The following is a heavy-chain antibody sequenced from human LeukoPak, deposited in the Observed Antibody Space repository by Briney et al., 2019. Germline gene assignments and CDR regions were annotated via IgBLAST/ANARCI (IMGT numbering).Heavy chain of an antibody. Sequence: PGGSLRLSCAASGFTFDDYAMHWVRQAPGKGLEWVAVISYDVSNKYYADSVKGRFTSSRDNSKNTLYLQMDSLRVEDTAVYYCARAGTTGAFDIWGQGTMVTVSS. CDR2: ISYDVSNK. CDR3: ARAGTTGAFDI. D-gene: IGHD1-1*01. CDR1: GFTFDDYA. V-gene: IGHV3-30*04. J-gene: IGHJ3*02.